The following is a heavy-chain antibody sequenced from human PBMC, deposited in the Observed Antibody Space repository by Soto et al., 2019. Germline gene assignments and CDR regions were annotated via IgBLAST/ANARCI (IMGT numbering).Heavy chain of an antibody. CDR1: GASMSDYH. D-gene: IGHD1-26*01. Sequence: QVQLQESGPGPVKPSETLSLTCIVSGASMSDYHGSWIRQSPGKGLEHIGYLHSSGFAEYNPSLKSRLTISMDTSKNQFSLRLSSLTAADTAIYYCARSGHTFVGAVWGQGILVTVSS. CDR3: ARSGHTFVGAV. J-gene: IGHJ4*02. V-gene: IGHV4-59*01. CDR2: LHSSGFA.